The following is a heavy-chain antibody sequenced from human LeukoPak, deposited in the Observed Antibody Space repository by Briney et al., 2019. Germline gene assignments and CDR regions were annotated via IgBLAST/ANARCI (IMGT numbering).Heavy chain of an antibody. D-gene: IGHD3-10*01. V-gene: IGHV4-61*02. CDR1: GGSISSGSYY. CDR3: ARGTSYDMDV. J-gene: IGHJ6*03. CDR2: MHTSGTT. Sequence: SETLPLTCTVSGGSISSGSYYWSWIRQPAGKGLEWIGRMHTSGTTNYNPSLKSRVTISVDTSKNHFSLKLGPVTAADTAIYFCARGTSYDMDVWGKGTTVSVSS.